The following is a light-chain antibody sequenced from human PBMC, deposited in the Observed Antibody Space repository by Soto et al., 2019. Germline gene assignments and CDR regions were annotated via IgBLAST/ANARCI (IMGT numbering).Light chain of an antibody. V-gene: IGKV3-20*01. CDR3: QQYGSSPYT. Sequence: EIVLTQSPGTLSLSPGERATLSCRASQSVSSSYLAWYQQKPGQAPRLIIYGASSRATGIPDRFSGSGSGTDLTLTISRLDAEDFAVYYFQQYGSSPYTFGQGTKLEIK. CDR1: QSVSSSY. J-gene: IGKJ2*01. CDR2: GAS.